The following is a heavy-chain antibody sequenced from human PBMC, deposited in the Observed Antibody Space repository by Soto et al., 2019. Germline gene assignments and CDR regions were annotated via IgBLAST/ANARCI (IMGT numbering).Heavy chain of an antibody. Sequence: SETLSLTCTVSGDSVTRGSNSWSWIRQPPGKGLEWIGYIYYSGHTKYNPSLESRVAISIDTSHNQFSLKLTSVTAADTAVYFCTRIHIGPRMPSSSAPWGPGTLVTVS. J-gene: IGHJ5*02. CDR2: IYYSGHT. CDR3: TRIHIGPRMPSSSAP. V-gene: IGHV4-61*01. CDR1: GDSVTRGSNS. D-gene: IGHD6-6*01.